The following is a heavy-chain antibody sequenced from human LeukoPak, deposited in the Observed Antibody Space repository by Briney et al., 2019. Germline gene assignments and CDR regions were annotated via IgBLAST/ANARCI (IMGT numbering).Heavy chain of an antibody. V-gene: IGHV3-7*01. D-gene: IGHD6-13*01. J-gene: IGHJ6*03. CDR3: ARVVEQQLVFPRYYSYHYMDV. Sequence: PGGSLRLSCGASGFTFIKYWMSWVRQAPGKGLEWVANIKKDGSEKYYVDSVKGRFTISRDNGKNSLYLQMNSLRAEDTAVYYCARVVEQQLVFPRYYSYHYMDVWGKGTTVSVSS. CDR2: IKKDGSEK. CDR1: GFTFIKYW.